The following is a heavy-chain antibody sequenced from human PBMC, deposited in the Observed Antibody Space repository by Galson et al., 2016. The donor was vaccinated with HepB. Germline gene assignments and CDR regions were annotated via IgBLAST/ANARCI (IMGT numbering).Heavy chain of an antibody. J-gene: IGHJ2*01. CDR2: LSGSGTIT. V-gene: IGHV3-23*01. CDR1: GFTFSNYV. Sequence: SLRLSCAASGFTFSNYVMSWVRQAPGKGLEWVSALSGSGTITFYADSVKGRFTISRDNSKNTLYLQMNSLRAEDTAVYYCARGRGYFDLWGRGTLVTVSS. CDR3: ARGRGYFDL.